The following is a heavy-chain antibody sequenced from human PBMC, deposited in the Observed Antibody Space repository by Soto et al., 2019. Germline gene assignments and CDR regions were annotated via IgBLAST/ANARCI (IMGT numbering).Heavy chain of an antibody. D-gene: IGHD3-3*01. CDR1: GFTFSNYW. CDR3: ARYSAVFGVPFKYD. J-gene: IGHJ4*02. CDR2: INQDGSET. V-gene: IGHV3-7*01. Sequence: PGGSLRLSCAASGFTFSNYWTSWVRQAPGKGLEWVASINQDGSETYYVDSVRGRFTISRDNAKNSLYLQMNSLRAEDTAVYYCARYSAVFGVPFKYDWGQGTLVTVSS.